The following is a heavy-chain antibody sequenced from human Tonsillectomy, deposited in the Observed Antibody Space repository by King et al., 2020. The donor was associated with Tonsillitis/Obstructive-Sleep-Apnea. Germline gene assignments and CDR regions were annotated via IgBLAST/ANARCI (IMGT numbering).Heavy chain of an antibody. J-gene: IGHJ6*03. CDR2: IYSGGSS. D-gene: IGHD5-24*01. CDR3: ARVPRWLPSYYMDV. V-gene: IGHV3-53*01. CDR1: GFTVSSNY. Sequence: VQLVESGGGLIQPGGSLRLSCAASGFTVSSNYMSWVRQAPGKGLEWVSFIYSGGSSYYADSVKGRFTISRDNSKNTLYLQMNSLRVEDTAMYYCARVPRWLPSYYMDVWGKGTTVTVSS.